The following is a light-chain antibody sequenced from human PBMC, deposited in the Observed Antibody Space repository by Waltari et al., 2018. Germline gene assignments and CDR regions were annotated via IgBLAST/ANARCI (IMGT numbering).Light chain of an antibody. J-gene: IGLJ2*01. CDR1: TRALGSYHY. Sequence: QSALTQPASVSGSPGQSITISCTGTTRALGSYHYVSWYQHPPGKAPKLMIFDVNNRPSGVSDRFSGSKSGNTASLTISGLQAEDEADYYCSSYTTTSTLLVVFGGGTKLTVL. CDR2: DVN. CDR3: SSYTTTSTLLVV. V-gene: IGLV2-14*03.